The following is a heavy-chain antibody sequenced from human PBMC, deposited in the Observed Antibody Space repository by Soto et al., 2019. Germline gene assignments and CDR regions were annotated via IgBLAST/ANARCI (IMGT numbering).Heavy chain of an antibody. Sequence: PGGSLRLSCAASGFTFSSYSMNWVRQAPGKGLEWVSYISSSSSTIYHADSVKGRFTISRDNAKNSLYLQMNSLRDEDTAVYYCARGGFTMIVPNWFDPWGQGTLVTVSS. CDR2: ISSSSSTI. J-gene: IGHJ5*02. D-gene: IGHD3-22*01. V-gene: IGHV3-48*02. CDR1: GFTFSSYS. CDR3: ARGGFTMIVPNWFDP.